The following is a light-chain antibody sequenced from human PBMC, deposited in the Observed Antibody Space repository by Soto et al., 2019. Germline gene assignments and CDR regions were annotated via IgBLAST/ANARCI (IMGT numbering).Light chain of an antibody. CDR2: GAS. J-gene: IGKJ1*01. CDR3: QQSYSTPAWT. CDR1: QSVSSSY. Sequence: EIVLTQSPGTLSLSPGERATLSCRAIQSVSSSYLAWYQQKPGQAPRLLIYGASSRATGIPDRFSGSGSGTDFTLTISSLQPDDFATYYCQQSYSTPAWTFGQGTKVDIK. V-gene: IGKV3-20*01.